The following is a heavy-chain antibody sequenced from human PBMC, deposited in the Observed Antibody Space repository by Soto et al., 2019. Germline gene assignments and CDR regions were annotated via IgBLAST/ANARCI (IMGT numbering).Heavy chain of an antibody. D-gene: IGHD3-10*01. CDR3: ARGVTMVRGVIHTPYFDY. Sequence: QVQLQESGPGLVKPSQTLSLTCTVSGGSISSGGDYWSCSRQHPGKGLEWIGYIYYSGSTYYNPSLKSRVIISVDTSKNQYSMKLSSVNAADTAVYYWARGVTMVRGVIHTPYFDYWGQGTLVTVSS. CDR1: GGSISSGGDY. V-gene: IGHV4-31*03. CDR2: IYYSGST. J-gene: IGHJ4*02.